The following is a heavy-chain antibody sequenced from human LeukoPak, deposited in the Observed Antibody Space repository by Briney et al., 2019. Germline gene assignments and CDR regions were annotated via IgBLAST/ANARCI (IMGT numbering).Heavy chain of an antibody. CDR1: GFTFSSYA. J-gene: IGHJ3*02. CDR2: IWDDGNKK. CDR3: ARDFGTTVTTFGAVDI. V-gene: IGHV3-33*08. Sequence: PGRSLRLSCAASGFTFSSYAMHWVRQAPGKGLEWVALIWDDGNKKSHADTVKGRFTISRDNSKNTLYLQMNSLRVEDTAVYYCARDFGTTVTTFGAVDIWGQGTKVIVSS. D-gene: IGHD4-17*01.